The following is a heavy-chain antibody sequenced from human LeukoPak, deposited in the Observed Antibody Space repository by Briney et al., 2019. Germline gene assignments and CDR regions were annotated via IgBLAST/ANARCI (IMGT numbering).Heavy chain of an antibody. V-gene: IGHV4-59*01. CDR1: GGSISSYY. J-gene: IGHJ6*03. Sequence: SETLSLTCTVSGGSISSYYWSWIRQPPGKGLEWIGYIYYSGSTNYNPSLKSRVTISVDTSKNQFSLKLSSVTAADTAVYYCARGSKDYYYMDVWGKGTTVTISS. CDR3: ARGSKDYYYMDV. CDR2: IYYSGST.